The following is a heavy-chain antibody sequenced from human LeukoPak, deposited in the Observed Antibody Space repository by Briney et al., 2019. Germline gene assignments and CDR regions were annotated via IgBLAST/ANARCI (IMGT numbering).Heavy chain of an antibody. V-gene: IGHV3-7*01. CDR2: IKQDGSEK. J-gene: IGHJ3*02. CDR1: GFTFSSYW. D-gene: IGHD4-17*01. CDR3: ARDDYGDYVISAFDI. Sequence: GSLRLSCAASGFTFSSYWMSWVRQAPGKGLEWVANIKQDGSEKYYVDSVKGRFTISRDNAKNSLYLQMNSLRAEDTAVYYCARDDYGDYVISAFDIWGQGTMVTVSS.